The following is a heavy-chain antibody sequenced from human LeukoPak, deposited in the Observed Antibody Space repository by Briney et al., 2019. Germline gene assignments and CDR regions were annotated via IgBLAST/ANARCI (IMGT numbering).Heavy chain of an antibody. CDR3: ARDLRAGTMIAHGFDI. V-gene: IGHV1-69*13. CDR1: GGTFSSYA. J-gene: IGHJ3*02. D-gene: IGHD3-22*01. Sequence: SVKVSCKASGGTFSSYAISWVRQAPGQGLEWMGGIIPIFGTANYAQKFQGRVTITADESTSTAYMELSSLRSEDTAVYYCARDLRAGTMIAHGFDIWGQGTMVTVSS. CDR2: IIPIFGTA.